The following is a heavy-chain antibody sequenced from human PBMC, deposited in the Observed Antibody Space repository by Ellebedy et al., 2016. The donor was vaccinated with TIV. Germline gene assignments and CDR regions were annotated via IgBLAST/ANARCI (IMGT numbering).Heavy chain of an antibody. D-gene: IGHD6-13*01. V-gene: IGHV4-4*02. CDR3: ARGLSSSWYGVFFDY. Sequence: GSLRLSCAVSGGSISSNNWWGWVRQPPGKGLEWIGEIYHSGLTPYNPSLTRRFPISVDKSKNQFSLKLSSLTAADTAVYYCARGLSSSWYGVFFDYWGQGTLVTVSS. J-gene: IGHJ4*02. CDR2: IYHSGLT. CDR1: GGSISSNNW.